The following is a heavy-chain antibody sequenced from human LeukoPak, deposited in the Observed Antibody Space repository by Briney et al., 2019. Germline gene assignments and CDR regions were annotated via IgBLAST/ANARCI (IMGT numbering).Heavy chain of an antibody. Sequence: SETLSLTCAVYGGSFSGYYWSWIRQPPGKGLEWIGEINHSGSTNYNPSLKSRVTISVDTSKNQFSLKLSSVTAADTAVYYCARFRYSSSWYYFDYWAREPWSPSPQ. D-gene: IGHD6-13*01. CDR2: INHSGST. J-gene: IGHJ4*02. CDR1: GGSFSGYY. CDR3: ARFRYSSSWYYFDY. V-gene: IGHV4-34*01.